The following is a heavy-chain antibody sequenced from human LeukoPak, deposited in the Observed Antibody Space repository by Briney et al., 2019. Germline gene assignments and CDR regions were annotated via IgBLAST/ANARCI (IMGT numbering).Heavy chain of an antibody. V-gene: IGHV3-23*01. CDR2: ISGSGGST. D-gene: IGHD2-15*01. J-gene: IGHJ6*02. CDR3: AKDGSGGVFGMDV. Sequence: PGGSLRLSCAASAFTFSSYAMSWVRQAPGKGLEWVSAISGSGGSTYYADSVKGRFTISRDNSKNTLYLQMNSLRAEDTAVYYCAKDGSGGVFGMDVWGQGTTVTVSS. CDR1: AFTFSSYA.